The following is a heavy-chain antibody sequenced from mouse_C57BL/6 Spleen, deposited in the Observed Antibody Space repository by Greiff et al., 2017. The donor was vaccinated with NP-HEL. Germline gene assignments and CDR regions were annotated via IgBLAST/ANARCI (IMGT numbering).Heavy chain of an antibody. CDR2: INPSTGGT. CDR1: GYSFTGYY. D-gene: IGHD1-1*01. V-gene: IGHV1-42*01. CDR3: ARMGITTVVATDYAMDY. J-gene: IGHJ4*01. Sequence: EVKLQQSGPELVKPGASVKISCKASGYSFTGYYMNWVKQSPEKSLEWIGEINPSTGGTTYNQKFKAKATLTVDKSSSTAYMQLKSLTSEDSAVYYCARMGITTVVATDYAMDYWGQGTSVTVSS.